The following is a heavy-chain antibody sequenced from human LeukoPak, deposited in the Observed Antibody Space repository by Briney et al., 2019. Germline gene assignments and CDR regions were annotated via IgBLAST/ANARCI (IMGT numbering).Heavy chain of an antibody. CDR3: AKSGSSSFSRMDV. Sequence: PGGSLRLSCVGTGFNFGSYVMSWVRQAPGKGLEWVSAISGSGGSTYYADSVKGRFTISRDNSKNTLYLQMNSLRAEDTAVYYCAKSGSSSFSRMDVWGKGTTVTVSS. D-gene: IGHD6-6*01. J-gene: IGHJ6*04. CDR2: ISGSGGST. V-gene: IGHV3-23*01. CDR1: GFNFGSYV.